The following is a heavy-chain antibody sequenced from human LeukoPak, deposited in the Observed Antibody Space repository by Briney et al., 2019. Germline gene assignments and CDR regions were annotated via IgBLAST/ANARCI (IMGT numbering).Heavy chain of an antibody. Sequence: ASVKVSCKASGGTFNNYTISWVRQAPGQGLEWMGGIIPIFGTANYAQKFQGRVTITADKSTSTAYMELSSLRSEDTAVYYCARISSSSSGEDYWGQGTLVTVSS. V-gene: IGHV1-69*06. CDR3: ARISSSSSGEDY. D-gene: IGHD6-6*01. CDR2: IIPIFGTA. J-gene: IGHJ4*02. CDR1: GGTFNNYT.